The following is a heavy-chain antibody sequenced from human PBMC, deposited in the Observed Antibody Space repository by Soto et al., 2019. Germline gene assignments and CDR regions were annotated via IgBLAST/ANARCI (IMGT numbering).Heavy chain of an antibody. CDR1: GYTFTSYG. Sequence: ASVKVSCKASGYTFTSYGIRWVRQAPGQGLDWMGLISAYNGNTKYAQDLQGRVTMTTDTSTSTAYMELRSLRSDDTAVYYCARFTGGSYNTYYFYSGMDVWGQGTTVTVYS. V-gene: IGHV1-18*04. J-gene: IGHJ6*02. D-gene: IGHD2-15*01. CDR2: ISAYNGNT. CDR3: ARFTGGSYNTYYFYSGMDV.